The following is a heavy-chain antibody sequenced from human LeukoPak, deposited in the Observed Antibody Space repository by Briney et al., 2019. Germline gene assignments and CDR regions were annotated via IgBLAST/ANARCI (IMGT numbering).Heavy chain of an antibody. J-gene: IGHJ4*02. D-gene: IGHD1-26*01. CDR1: GFTFSSYW. Sequence: GSLRLSCAASGFTFSSYWMYWVRQAPGKGLVWVSRIASDGSTVYADSVKGRFTISRDNAKDTVYLQMNSLRVEDTAVYYCIGSGGWPGYWGQGTLVTVSS. CDR3: IGSGGWPGY. CDR2: IASDGST. V-gene: IGHV3-74*01.